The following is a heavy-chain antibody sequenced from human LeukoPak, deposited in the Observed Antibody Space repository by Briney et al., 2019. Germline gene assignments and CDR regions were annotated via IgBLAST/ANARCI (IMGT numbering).Heavy chain of an antibody. CDR1: GGTFSGYA. CDR2: IIPFFGSA. J-gene: IGHJ5*02. D-gene: IGHD3-9*01. Sequence: ASVKVSCKASGGTFSGYALTWVRQAPGQGLEWMGGIIPFFGSANYAQKFQGRVTITADKSTSTAYMELSSLRSEDTAVYYCAREAGAYYDILTGYLTPYNWFDPWGQGTLVTVSS. V-gene: IGHV1-69*06. CDR3: AREAGAYYDILTGYLTPYNWFDP.